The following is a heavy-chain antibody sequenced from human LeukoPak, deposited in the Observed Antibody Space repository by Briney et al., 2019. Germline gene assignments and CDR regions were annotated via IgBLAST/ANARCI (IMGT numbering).Heavy chain of an antibody. D-gene: IGHD5-18*01. CDR3: ARSARDSEYTNMDS. J-gene: IGHJ4*02. CDR1: GFTFSSYG. CDR2: IWYDGSNK. V-gene: IGHV3-33*01. Sequence: GGSLRLPCAASGFTFSSYGMHWVRQAPGKGLEWVAVIWYDGSNKYYADSVKGRFTISRDNSKNTLYLQMNSLRAEDTAVYYCARSARDSEYTNMDSWGQGTLVTVSA.